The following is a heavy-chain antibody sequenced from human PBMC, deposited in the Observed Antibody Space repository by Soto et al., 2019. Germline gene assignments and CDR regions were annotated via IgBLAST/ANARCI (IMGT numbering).Heavy chain of an antibody. J-gene: IGHJ5*02. CDR1: GYTFTSYG. Sequence: ASVKVSCKASGYTFTSYGISWVRQAPGQGLEWMGWISAYNGNTNYAQKLQGRVTMTTDTSTSTAYMELRSLRSDDTAVYYCARVDPLRFLEWLSNWFDPWGQGTLVTVSS. CDR2: ISAYNGNT. D-gene: IGHD3-3*01. V-gene: IGHV1-18*01. CDR3: ARVDPLRFLEWLSNWFDP.